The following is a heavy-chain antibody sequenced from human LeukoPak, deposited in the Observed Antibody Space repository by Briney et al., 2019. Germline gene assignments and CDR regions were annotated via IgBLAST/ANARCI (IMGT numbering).Heavy chain of an antibody. J-gene: IGHJ4*02. Sequence: SETLSLTCTVSGGSISSGDYYWSWIRQPPGKGLEWIGTVSYSGTTYYSPSLKSRVTISVDTSKNQFSLSLTSVTAADTALYYCAKLTCSSTFCPLDYWGQGTLVTVSS. CDR1: GGSISSGDYY. CDR3: AKLTCSSTFCPLDY. D-gene: IGHD2-2*01. V-gene: IGHV4-39*01. CDR2: VSYSGTT.